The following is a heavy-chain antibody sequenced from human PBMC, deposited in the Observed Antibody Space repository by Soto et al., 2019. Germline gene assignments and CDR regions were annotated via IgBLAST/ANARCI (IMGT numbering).Heavy chain of an antibody. J-gene: IGHJ3*01. CDR3: PRRSGFDYFVAFDV. D-gene: IGHD5-12*01. CDR2: ISLSGSMI. V-gene: IGHV3-11*01. CDR1: GFTFSDYY. Sequence: QVQLVESGGVLVKPGGSLRLSCAASGFTFSDYYMSWIRQAPGKGLEWVAYISLSGSMIDYADSVKGRFTISRDNAKNSLYLQMDSLRAEDSAVYYCPRRSGFDYFVAFDVSGQGTVVTVSS.